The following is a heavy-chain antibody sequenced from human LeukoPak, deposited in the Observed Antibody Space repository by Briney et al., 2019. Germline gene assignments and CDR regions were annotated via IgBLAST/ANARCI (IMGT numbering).Heavy chain of an antibody. Sequence: GGSLRLSCAASGFPFSSYWMHWVRQVPGKGLLWVSRINSDGSATIYADSVRGRFTISRDNAKNTLYLQMSGLRVEDTAVYHCASDSPYYGMDVWGQGTTVTVSS. J-gene: IGHJ6*02. V-gene: IGHV3-74*01. CDR2: INSDGSAT. CDR1: GFPFSSYW. CDR3: ASDSPYYGMDV.